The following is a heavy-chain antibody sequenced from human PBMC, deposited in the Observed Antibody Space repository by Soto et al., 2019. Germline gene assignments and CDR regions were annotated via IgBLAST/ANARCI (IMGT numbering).Heavy chain of an antibody. D-gene: IGHD2-15*01. CDR1: GGTFSTSS. CDR3: ARDVVRSTAGDS. Sequence: QLQLVQSGTEVKEPGSSVKVSCKASGGTFSTSSFVWVRQGPGQGLEWMGWIIPIFTRTNFAQKFQGRVTFSADESTRTTYMELRSRTSEDTAIYYCARDVVRSTAGDSWGQGTLVTVSS. V-gene: IGHV1-69*01. J-gene: IGHJ4*02. CDR2: IIPIFTRT.